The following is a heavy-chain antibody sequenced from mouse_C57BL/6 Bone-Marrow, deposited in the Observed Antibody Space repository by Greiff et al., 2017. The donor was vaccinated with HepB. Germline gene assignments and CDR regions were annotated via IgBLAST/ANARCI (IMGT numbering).Heavy chain of an antibody. Sequence: EVKLVESGGGLVQPGGSLSLSCAASGFTFTDYYMSWVRQPPGKALEWLGFIRNKANGYTTEYSASVKGRFTISRDNSQSILYLQMNALRAEDSATYYCAKIYYGYAWFAYWGQGTLVTVSA. J-gene: IGHJ3*01. V-gene: IGHV7-3*01. CDR1: GFTFTDYY. D-gene: IGHD2-2*01. CDR2: IRNKANGYTT. CDR3: AKIYYGYAWFAY.